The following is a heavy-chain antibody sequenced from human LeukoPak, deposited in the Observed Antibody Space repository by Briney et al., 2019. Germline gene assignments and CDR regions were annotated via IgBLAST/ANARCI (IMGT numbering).Heavy chain of an antibody. Sequence: SESVSLTCTVSGDSISGNYWTWTRQPPGKGLEWIGYIYYSGSTNYNASLKSRGTISVDTSKNQFSLKLSSVTAADTAVYYCARLGDGDNLRYFDYWGQGTLLTFSS. D-gene: IGHD5-24*01. CDR3: ARLGDGDNLRYFDY. CDR1: GDSISGNY. CDR2: IYYSGST. V-gene: IGHV4-59*08. J-gene: IGHJ4*02.